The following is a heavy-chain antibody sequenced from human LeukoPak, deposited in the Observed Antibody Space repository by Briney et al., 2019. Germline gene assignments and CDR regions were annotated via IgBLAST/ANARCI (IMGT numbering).Heavy chain of an antibody. J-gene: IGHJ4*02. V-gene: IGHV1-2*02. CDR3: ARGGQGRYCSDISCFPFDY. D-gene: IGHD2-15*01. CDR2: INPNSGGT. CDR1: GYTFTGYY. Sequence: GASVKVSCKASGYTFTGYYMHWVRQAPGQGLEWMGWINPNSGGTNSAQKFQGRVTMTRDTSISTAYMELSRLTSDDTAVYYCARGGQGRYCSDISCFPFDYWGQGTLVTVSS.